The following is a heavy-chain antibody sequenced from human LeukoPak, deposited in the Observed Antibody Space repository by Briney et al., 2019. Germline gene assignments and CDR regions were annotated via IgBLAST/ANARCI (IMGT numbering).Heavy chain of an antibody. V-gene: IGHV3-7*01. Sequence: GGSLRLSCAASGFTFSSYWMIWVRQAPGKGLEWVANIRQDGSEKYYVASVRGRFTISRDNAKNSLYLQMNSLRGEDTAVYYCARLADYDRSGYFDYWGQGTLVTVSS. CDR3: ARLADYDRSGYFDY. CDR2: IRQDGSEK. J-gene: IGHJ4*02. D-gene: IGHD3-22*01. CDR1: GFTFSSYW.